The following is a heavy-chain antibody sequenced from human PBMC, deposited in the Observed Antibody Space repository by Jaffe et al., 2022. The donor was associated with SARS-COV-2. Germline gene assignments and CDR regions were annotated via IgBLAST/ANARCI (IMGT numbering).Heavy chain of an antibody. V-gene: IGHV3-73*01. CDR3: TSSTRIAGYYYGMDV. D-gene: IGHD6-13*01. J-gene: IGHJ6*02. CDR1: GFTFSGSA. Sequence: EVQLVESGGGLVQPGGSLKLSCAASGFTFSGSAMHWVRQASGKGLEWVGRIRSKANSYATAYAASVKGRFTISRDDSKNTAYLQMNSLKTEDTAVYYCTSSTRIAGYYYGMDVWGQGTTVTVSS. CDR2: IRSKANSYAT.